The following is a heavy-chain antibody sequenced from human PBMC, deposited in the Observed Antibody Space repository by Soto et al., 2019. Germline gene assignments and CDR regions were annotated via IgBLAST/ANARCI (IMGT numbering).Heavy chain of an antibody. V-gene: IGHV4-31*03. CDR3: ARDQVERRPDGMDV. CDR2: IYYSGST. CDR1: GGSISSGGYY. J-gene: IGHJ6*02. Sequence: LSLTCTVSGGSISSGGYYWSWIRQHPGKGLEWIGYIYYSGSTYYNPSLKSRVTISVDTSKNQFSLKLSSVTAADTAVYYCARDQVERRPDGMDVWGQGTTVTVSS. D-gene: IGHD1-1*01.